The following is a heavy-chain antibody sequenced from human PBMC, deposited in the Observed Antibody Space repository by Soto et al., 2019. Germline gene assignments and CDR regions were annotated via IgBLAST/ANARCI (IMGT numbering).Heavy chain of an antibody. D-gene: IGHD6-6*01. CDR2: IYYGGST. CDR3: ARHGGIAARLYNWFDP. CDR1: GGSIRNNYVY. V-gene: IGHV4-39*01. Sequence: SETLSLTCAVSGGSIRNNYVYWGWIRQPPGKGLEWIGSIYYGGSTYYNPSLKSRVTISVDTSKNQFSLKLTSVTAADTAVYYCARHGGIAARLYNWFDPWGQGTLVTVSS. J-gene: IGHJ5*02.